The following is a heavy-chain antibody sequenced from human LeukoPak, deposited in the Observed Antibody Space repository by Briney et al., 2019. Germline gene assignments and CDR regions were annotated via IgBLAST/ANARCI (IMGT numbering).Heavy chain of an antibody. J-gene: IGHJ4*02. CDR1: EFTFSSYS. CDR2: ISSPSSTI. Sequence: PGGSLRLSCAASEFTFSSYSMNWVRQAPGKGLEWVSYISSPSSTIYYADSVKGRFTISRDNAKSSLYLQMNSLRAEDTAMYYCARDGFYGDKIDYWGQGTLVTVSS. V-gene: IGHV3-48*01. D-gene: IGHD4-17*01. CDR3: ARDGFYGDKIDY.